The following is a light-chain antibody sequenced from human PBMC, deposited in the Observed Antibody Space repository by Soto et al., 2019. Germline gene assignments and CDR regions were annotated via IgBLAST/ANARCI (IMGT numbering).Light chain of an antibody. CDR1: SSDVGGYKY. CDR3: SSYTSSSTYV. V-gene: IGLV2-14*01. CDR2: EVS. J-gene: IGLJ1*01. Sequence: QSALTQPASVSGSPGQSITTSCTGTSSDVGGYKYVSWHQQHPGKAPKVMIYEVSNRPSGVSNRFSGSKSGNTASLTISGLQAEDEADYYCSSYTSSSTYVFGTGTKVTVL.